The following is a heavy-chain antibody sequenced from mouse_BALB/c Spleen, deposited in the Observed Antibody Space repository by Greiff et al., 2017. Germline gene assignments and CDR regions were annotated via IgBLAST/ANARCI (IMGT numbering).Heavy chain of an antibody. D-gene: IGHD2-4*01. CDR1: GFTFSNYW. CDR2: IRLKSNNYAT. J-gene: IGHJ1*01. Sequence: EVQGVESGGGLVQPGGSMKLSCVASGFTFSNYWMNWVRQSPEKGLEWVAEIRLKSNNYATHYAESVKGRFTISRDDSKSSVYLQMNNLRAEDTGIYYCTRGDYDWYFDVWGAGTTVTVSS. CDR3: TRGDYDWYFDV. V-gene: IGHV6-6*02.